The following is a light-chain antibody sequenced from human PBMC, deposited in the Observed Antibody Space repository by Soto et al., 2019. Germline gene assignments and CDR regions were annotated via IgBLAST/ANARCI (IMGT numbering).Light chain of an antibody. J-gene: IGKJ1*01. V-gene: IGKV3-11*01. Sequence: EIVLTQSPATLSLSPGERATLSCRASQSVSSYLAWYQQKPGQAPRLLIFDASNRATSIPARCSGSGSAAAFNLTISSLGPEDFAVYYCQQRSNWPSWTFGQGTEVEI. CDR1: QSVSSY. CDR3: QQRSNWPSWT. CDR2: DAS.